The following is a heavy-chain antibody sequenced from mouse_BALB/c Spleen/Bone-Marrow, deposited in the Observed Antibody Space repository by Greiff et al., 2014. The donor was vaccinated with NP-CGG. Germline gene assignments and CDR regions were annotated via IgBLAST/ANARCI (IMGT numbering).Heavy chain of an antibody. CDR1: GYSFTGYY. CDR3: ESRGEYFGV. V-gene: IGHV1-31*01. J-gene: IGHJ1*01. Sequence: EVQLQQSGPELVKPGASVKISCKASGYSFTGYYMHWVKQSHGNSLDWIGYIYPYNGVSSYNQKFKGKATLTVDKSSSTAYMELRSLTSDDAAVYYCESRGEYFGVWGAGTTVTVSS. CDR2: IYPYNGVS.